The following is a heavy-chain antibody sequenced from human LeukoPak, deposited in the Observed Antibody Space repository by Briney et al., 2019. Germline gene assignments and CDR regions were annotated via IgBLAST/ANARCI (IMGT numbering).Heavy chain of an antibody. CDR2: ISWDSGSV. Sequence: GRSLRLSCAASGFTFGDYAMHWVRQAPGKGLEWVSGISWDSGSVGYADSVKGRFTISRDNAKNSLYLQMNGLRAEDTALYYCTSIAAPLGFEFWGQGTLVTVSS. CDR3: TSIAAPLGFEF. V-gene: IGHV3-9*01. D-gene: IGHD6-6*01. CDR1: GFTFGDYA. J-gene: IGHJ4*02.